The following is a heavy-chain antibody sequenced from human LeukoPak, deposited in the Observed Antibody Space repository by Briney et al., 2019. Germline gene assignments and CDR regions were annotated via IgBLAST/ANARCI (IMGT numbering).Heavy chain of an antibody. CDR1: GGSISSSSYY. Sequence: PSETLSLTCTVSGGSISSSSYYWGWIRQPPGKGLEWIGSIYYSGSTYYNPSLKSRVTISVDTSKNQFSLKLSSVTAADTAVYYCATEARILRGTDAFDIWGQGTMVTVSS. D-gene: IGHD4-17*01. CDR3: ATEARILRGTDAFDI. CDR2: IYYSGST. V-gene: IGHV4-39*01. J-gene: IGHJ3*02.